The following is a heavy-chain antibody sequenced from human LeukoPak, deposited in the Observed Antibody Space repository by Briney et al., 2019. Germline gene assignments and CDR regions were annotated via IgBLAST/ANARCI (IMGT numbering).Heavy chain of an antibody. V-gene: IGHV1-58*02. J-gene: IGHJ4*02. CDR3: AGYCGGDCLYDY. CDR1: GFTFTNSA. CDR2: IVVGSGNT. Sequence: ASVKVSCKASGFTFTNSAMQWVRQARGQRLEWIGWIVVGSGNTNYAQKFQERVTITRDMSTSTAYMELSSLRSEDTAVYYCAGYCGGDCLYDYSGQGTLVTVSS. D-gene: IGHD2-21*02.